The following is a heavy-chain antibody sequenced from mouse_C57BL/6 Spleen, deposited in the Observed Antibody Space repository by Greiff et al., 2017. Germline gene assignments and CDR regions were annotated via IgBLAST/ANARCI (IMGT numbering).Heavy chain of an antibody. D-gene: IGHD3-2*02. Sequence: QVQLKESGAELVRPGTSVKVSCKASGYAFTNYLIEWVKQRPGQGLEWIGVINPGSGGTNYNEKFKGKATLTADKSSSTAYMQLSSLTSEDSAVYFCARSGNGSGLAYWGQGTLVTVSA. J-gene: IGHJ3*01. CDR1: GYAFTNYL. CDR2: INPGSGGT. CDR3: ARSGNGSGLAY. V-gene: IGHV1-54*01.